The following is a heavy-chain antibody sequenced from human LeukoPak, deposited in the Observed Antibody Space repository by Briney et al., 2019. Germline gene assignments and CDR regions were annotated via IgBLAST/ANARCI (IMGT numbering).Heavy chain of an antibody. CDR2: ISAYNGNT. Sequence: ASVKVSCKASGYTLTSYGISWVRQAPGQGLEWMGWISAYNGNTNYAQKLQGRVTMTTDTSTSTAYMELRSLRSDDTAVYYCARDRTSIVVVPAAMYYYYGMDVWGQGTTVTVSS. D-gene: IGHD2-2*01. CDR3: ARDRTSIVVVPAAMYYYYGMDV. CDR1: GYTLTSYG. V-gene: IGHV1-18*01. J-gene: IGHJ6*02.